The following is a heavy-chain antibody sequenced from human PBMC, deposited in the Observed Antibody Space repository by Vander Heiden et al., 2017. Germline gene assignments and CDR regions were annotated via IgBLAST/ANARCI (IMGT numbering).Heavy chain of an antibody. CDR3: ARVRGSYSFDY. V-gene: IGHV3-11*01. Sequence: QVQLVESGGGLVKPGGSLRLSCAASAFNFSDSYMSWIRRAPGKGLEWVSYISTSGIDLVDADSVKGRFTISRDNAKNSLYLQMNSLRAEDTAVYYCARVRGSYSFDYWGQGTLVTVSS. J-gene: IGHJ4*02. CDR2: ISTSGIDL. D-gene: IGHD1-26*01. CDR1: AFNFSDSY.